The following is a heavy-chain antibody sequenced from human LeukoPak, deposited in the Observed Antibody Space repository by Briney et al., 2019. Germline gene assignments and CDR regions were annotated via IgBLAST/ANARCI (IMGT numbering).Heavy chain of an antibody. CDR3: ARGRYYYDSSGYCDY. J-gene: IGHJ4*02. CDR2: MNPNSGNT. CDR1: GYTFTSYD. Sequence: GASVKVSCKASGYTFTSYDINWERQATGQGLEWMGWMNPNSGNTGYAQKFQGRVTITRNTSISTAYMELSSLRSEDTAVYYCARGRYYYDSSGYCDYWGQGTLVTVSS. D-gene: IGHD3-22*01. V-gene: IGHV1-8*03.